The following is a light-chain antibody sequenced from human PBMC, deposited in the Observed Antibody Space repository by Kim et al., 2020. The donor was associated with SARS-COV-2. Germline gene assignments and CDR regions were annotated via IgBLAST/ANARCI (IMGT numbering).Light chain of an antibody. CDR1: SSNIGNNY. CDR2: DNN. Sequence: GQKVTISCSGGSSNIGNNYVSWYQQLPGTAPKLLIYDNNKRPSGIPDRFSGSKSGTSATLGITGLRTGDEADYYCGTWDSSLSAVVFGGGTQLTVL. CDR3: GTWDSSLSAVV. J-gene: IGLJ2*01. V-gene: IGLV1-51*01.